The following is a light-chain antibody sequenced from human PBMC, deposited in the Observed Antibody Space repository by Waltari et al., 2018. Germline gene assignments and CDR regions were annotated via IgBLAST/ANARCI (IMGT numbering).Light chain of an antibody. Sequence: EIVLTQSPGTLSLSPGERATPPCRASQSVSSSYLAWYQQKPGQAPRLLIYGASSRATGIPDRFSGSGSGTDFTLTISRLEPEDFAVYYCQQYGSSPPFPTFGQGTKVEIK. J-gene: IGKJ1*01. V-gene: IGKV3-20*01. CDR2: GAS. CDR3: QQYGSSPPFPT. CDR1: QSVSSSY.